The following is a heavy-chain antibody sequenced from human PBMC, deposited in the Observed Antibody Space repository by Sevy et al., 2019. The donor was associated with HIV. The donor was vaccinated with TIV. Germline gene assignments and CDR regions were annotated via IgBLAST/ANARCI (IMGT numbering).Heavy chain of an antibody. CDR3: ARDMGQYYDFWSGYPHLYYYYYYMDV. CDR2: IYTSGST. D-gene: IGHD3-3*01. J-gene: IGHJ6*03. Sequence: SETLSLTCTVSGGSISSYYWSWIRQPAGKGLEWIGRIYTSGSTNYNPSLKSRVTMSVDTSKNQFSLKLSSVTAADTAVYYCARDMGQYYDFWSGYPHLYYYYYYMDVWGKGTTVTVSS. V-gene: IGHV4-4*07. CDR1: GGSISSYY.